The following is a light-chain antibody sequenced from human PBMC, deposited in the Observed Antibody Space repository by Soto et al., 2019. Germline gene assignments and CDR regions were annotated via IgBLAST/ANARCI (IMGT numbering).Light chain of an antibody. Sequence: DIVMTQSPATLSVSPGERATFSCRASQSVRRNLAWYQQKPGRGPRLLIYDASTRATGIPARFSGSGSGTEFTLTINSLQSEDFAFYFCQQYYNWPPWTFGQGTKVEIK. CDR3: QQYYNWPPWT. J-gene: IGKJ1*01. V-gene: IGKV3-15*01. CDR1: QSVRRN. CDR2: DAS.